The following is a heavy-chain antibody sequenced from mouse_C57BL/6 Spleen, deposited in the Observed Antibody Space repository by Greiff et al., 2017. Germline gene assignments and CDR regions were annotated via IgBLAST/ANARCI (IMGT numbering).Heavy chain of an antibody. V-gene: IGHV5-6*01. CDR1: GFTFSSYG. CDR2: ISSGGSYT. CDR3: ARQGEFAY. J-gene: IGHJ3*01. Sequence: EVQVVESGGDLVKPGGSLKLSCAASGFTFSSYGMSWVRQTPDKRLEWVATISSGGSYTYYPDSVKGRFTISRDNAKNTLYLQMSSLKSEDTAMYYCARQGEFAYWGQGTLVTVSA.